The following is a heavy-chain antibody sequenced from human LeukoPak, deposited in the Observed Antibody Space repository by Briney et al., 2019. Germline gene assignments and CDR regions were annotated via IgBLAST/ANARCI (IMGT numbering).Heavy chain of an antibody. J-gene: IGHJ4*02. Sequence: GGSLRLSCAASGFTFDDYAMHWVRQAPGKGLEWVSGIRWNSGSIGYADSVKGRFTISRDSAKNSLYLQMNSLRAEDTALYYCARDFGAPGGYDSSDLMGYWGQGTLVTVSS. V-gene: IGHV3-9*01. CDR1: GFTFDDYA. D-gene: IGHD3-22*01. CDR2: IRWNSGSI. CDR3: ARDFGAPGGYDSSDLMGY.